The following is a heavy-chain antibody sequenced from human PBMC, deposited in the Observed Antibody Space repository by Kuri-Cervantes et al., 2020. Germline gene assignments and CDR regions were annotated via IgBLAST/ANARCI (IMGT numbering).Heavy chain of an antibody. Sequence: SQTLSLTCAVYGGSFSGYYWSWIRQPPGKGLEWIGYIFYSGSTNYNPSLKSRVTISVDTSKNQFSLKLSSVTAADTAVYYCARSGTQGYCSGGSCYVSGWFDPWGQGTLVTVSS. CDR1: GGSFSGYY. CDR2: IFYSGST. CDR3: ARSGTQGYCSGGSCYVSGWFDP. D-gene: IGHD2-15*01. J-gene: IGHJ5*02. V-gene: IGHV4-59*01.